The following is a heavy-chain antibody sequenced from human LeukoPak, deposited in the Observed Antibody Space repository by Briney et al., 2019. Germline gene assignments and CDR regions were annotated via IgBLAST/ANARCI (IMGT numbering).Heavy chain of an antibody. CDR3: ARGRGQQLFDY. V-gene: IGHV4-30-2*06. J-gene: IGHJ4*02. CDR2: IFHGGSA. D-gene: IGHD6-13*01. CDR1: GDSITSGPYS. Sequence: SETLSLTCAVSGDSITSGPYSWNWIRQSPGKALEWIGHIFHGGSANYNPSLYSRVTISPDMSNNQFSLSLTSVTAADTAVYFCARGRGQQLFDYWGQGILVAVSS.